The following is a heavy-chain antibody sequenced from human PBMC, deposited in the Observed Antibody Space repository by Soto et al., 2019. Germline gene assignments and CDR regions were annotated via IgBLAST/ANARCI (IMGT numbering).Heavy chain of an antibody. D-gene: IGHD2-2*01. CDR1: GYTFTSYG. Sequence: ASVKVSCKASGYTFTSYGISWVRQAPGQGLEWMGWISAYNGNTNYAQKLQGRVTMTTDTSTSTAYMELRSLRSDDTAVYYCARPSGYCSSTSCPYWFDYWGQGTLVTVSS. CDR2: ISAYNGNT. V-gene: IGHV1-18*04. J-gene: IGHJ4*02. CDR3: ARPSGYCSSTSCPYWFDY.